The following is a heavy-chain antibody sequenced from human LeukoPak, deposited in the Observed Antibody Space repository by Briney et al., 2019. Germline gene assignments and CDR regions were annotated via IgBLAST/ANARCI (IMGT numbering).Heavy chain of an antibody. CDR2: ISGSGGST. D-gene: IGHD6-13*01. Sequence: PGGSLRLSCAASGFTFSSYAMSWVRQAPGKGLEWVSAISGSGGSTYYADSVKGRFTISRDNSKNTLYLQMNSLRAEDTAVYYCARAWRPGSNWYRGFDYWGQGTLVTVSS. V-gene: IGHV3-23*01. J-gene: IGHJ4*02. CDR3: ARAWRPGSNWYRGFDY. CDR1: GFTFSSYA.